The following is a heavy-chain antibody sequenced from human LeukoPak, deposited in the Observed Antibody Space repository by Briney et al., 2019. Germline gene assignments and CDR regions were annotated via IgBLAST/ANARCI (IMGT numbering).Heavy chain of an antibody. V-gene: IGHV4-4*09. CDR3: ARLAVAGTEGIFDY. D-gene: IGHD6-19*01. Sequence: SETLSLTCTVSGGSISSYYWSWIRQPAGKGLEWIGYIYTSGSTNYNPSLKSRVTISVDTSKNQFPLKLSSVTAADTAVYYCARLAVAGTEGIFDYWGQGTLVTVSS. CDR1: GGSISSYY. CDR2: IYTSGST. J-gene: IGHJ4*02.